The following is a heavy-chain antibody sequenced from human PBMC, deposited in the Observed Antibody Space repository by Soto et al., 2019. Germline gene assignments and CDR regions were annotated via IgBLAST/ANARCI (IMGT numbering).Heavy chain of an antibody. D-gene: IGHD1-1*01. J-gene: IGHJ4*02. CDR2: ISAHNGNT. CDR1: GYAFTTYG. CDR3: ARGRYGDY. Sequence: QVHLVQSGAEVKKPGASVKVSCKGSGYAFTTYGITWVRQAPGQGLEWMGWISAHNGNTNYAQKLQGIVTVTRDTSTSTAYMELRSLRSDDKAVYYCARGRYGDYWGQGALVTVSS. V-gene: IGHV1-18*01.